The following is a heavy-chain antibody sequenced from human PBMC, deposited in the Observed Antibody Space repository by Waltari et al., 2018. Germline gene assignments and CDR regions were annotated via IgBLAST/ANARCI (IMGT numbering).Heavy chain of an antibody. CDR1: GFTFSSHG. J-gene: IGHJ4*02. D-gene: IGHD1-26*01. CDR3: AIWDGMDVTGNY. CDR2: IRYDGSDK. V-gene: IGHV3-30*02. Sequence: QVQLVESGGGVVKPGGFLRLSCAASGFTFSSHGMHWVRQAPGKGLEWVAFIRYDGSDKYYADSVKGRFTISRDNSKNTLYLQMSSLRPEDTAVYYCAIWDGMDVTGNYWGQGILVTVSS.